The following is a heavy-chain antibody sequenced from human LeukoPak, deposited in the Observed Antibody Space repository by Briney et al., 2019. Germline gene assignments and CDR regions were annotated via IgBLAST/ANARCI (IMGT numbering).Heavy chain of an antibody. J-gene: IGHJ2*01. CDR3: ARAAYSSTWYSRYFDL. CDR2: ISSSGSTI. Sequence: GGSLRLSCAASGFTFSDYYMSWVRQAPGKGLEWVSYISSSGSTIYYADSVKGRFTISRDNAKNSLYLQMNSLRAGDTAVYYCARAAYSSTWYSRYFDLWGRGTLVTVSS. D-gene: IGHD6-13*01. V-gene: IGHV3-11*04. CDR1: GFTFSDYY.